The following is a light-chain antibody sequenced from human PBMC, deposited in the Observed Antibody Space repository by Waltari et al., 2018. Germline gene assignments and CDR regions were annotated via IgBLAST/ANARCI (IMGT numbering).Light chain of an antibody. CDR3: QQYNSFPFT. Sequence: DIQMTQSPSTLSASVGDRVTVTCRTSQTISTWLAWYQQKPGKAPKVLIYKASTLETGVPSRFSGSGSGTEFTLTITSLQPDDFATYYCQQYNSFPFTFGQGTKVEI. CDR2: KAS. CDR1: QTISTW. V-gene: IGKV1-5*03. J-gene: IGKJ2*01.